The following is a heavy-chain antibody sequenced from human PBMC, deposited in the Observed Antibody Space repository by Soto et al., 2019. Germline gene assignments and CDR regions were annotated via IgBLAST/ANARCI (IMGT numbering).Heavy chain of an antibody. D-gene: IGHD1-26*01. CDR1: GFTFSSYA. J-gene: IGHJ4*02. Sequence: EVQLLESGGGLVQPGGSLRLSCAASGFTFSSYAMSWVRQAPGKGLEWVSAISGSGGSTYYADSVKGRFTSSRDNSKKALYLQMNSLRAEDTSVYYCAKQSWDLLGVCVYYWGQGPLVTVSS. CDR2: ISGSGGST. CDR3: AKQSWDLLGVCVYY. V-gene: IGHV3-23*01.